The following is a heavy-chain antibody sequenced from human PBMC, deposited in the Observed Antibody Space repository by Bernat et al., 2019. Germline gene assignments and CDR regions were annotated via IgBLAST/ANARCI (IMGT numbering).Heavy chain of an antibody. J-gene: IGHJ4*02. V-gene: IGHV3-30-3*01. CDR2: ISYDGSNK. CDR1: GFTFSSYA. CDR3: ARDVSYTYYDYIWGSYRLIGIDY. D-gene: IGHD3-16*01. Sequence: QVQLVESGGGVVQPGRSLRLSCAASGFTFSSYAMHWVRQAPGKGLEWVAVISYDGSNKYYADSVKGRFTISRDNSKNTLYLQMNSLRAEDTAVYYCARDVSYTYYDYIWGSYRLIGIDYWGQGTLVTVSS.